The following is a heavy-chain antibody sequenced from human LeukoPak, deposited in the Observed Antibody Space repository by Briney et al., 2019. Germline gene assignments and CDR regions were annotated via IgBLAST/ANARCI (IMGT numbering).Heavy chain of an antibody. CDR2: ISWGSNVM. CDR1: GFTFSSYS. D-gene: IGHD6-6*01. V-gene: IGHV3-48*01. J-gene: IGHJ5*02. CDR3: ARDHIPTSSGWFDP. Sequence: GGSLRLSCAASGFTFSSYSMNWVRQAPGKGLEWLSYISWGSNVMYYADSVKGRFTTSRDDAKNTLYLQMNRLRAEDTAVYYCARDHIPTSSGWFDPWGQGTLVTVSS.